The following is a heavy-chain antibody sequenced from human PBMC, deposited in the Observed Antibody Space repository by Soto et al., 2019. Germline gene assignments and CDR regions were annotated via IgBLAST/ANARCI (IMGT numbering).Heavy chain of an antibody. D-gene: IGHD3-10*01. CDR1: GFTFSSYA. J-gene: IGHJ5*02. CDR3: ARDRESDHGVYYGSGSEYWFDP. V-gene: IGHV3-23*01. Sequence: GGSLRLSCAASGFTFSSYAMSWVRQAPGKGLEWVSAISGSGGSTYYADSVKGRFTISRDNSKNTLYLQMNSLRADDTAVYYCARDRESDHGVYYGSGSEYWFDPWGQGTLVTVSS. CDR2: ISGSGGST.